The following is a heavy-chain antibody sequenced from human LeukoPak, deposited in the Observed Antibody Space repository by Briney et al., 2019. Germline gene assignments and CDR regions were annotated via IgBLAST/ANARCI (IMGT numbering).Heavy chain of an antibody. D-gene: IGHD6-19*01. CDR2: IYYSGST. J-gene: IGHJ1*01. CDR1: GGSISSYY. CDR3: AGSPGSGWYTRIEYFQH. Sequence: ETLSLTCTVSGGSISSYYWSWIRQPPGKGLEWIGYIYYSGSTNYNPSLKSRVTISVDTSKNQFSLKLSSVTAADTAVYYCAGSPGSGWYTRIEYFQHWGQGTLVTVSS. V-gene: IGHV4-59*01.